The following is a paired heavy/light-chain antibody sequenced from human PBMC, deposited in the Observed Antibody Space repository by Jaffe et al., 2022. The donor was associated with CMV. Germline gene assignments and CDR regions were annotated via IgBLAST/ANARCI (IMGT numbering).Light chain of an antibody. Sequence: QSVLTQPPSVSAAPGQKVTISCSGSSSNIGSNYVSWYQHLPGTAPKVLIYEDDDRPSGIPDRISASKSGTSATLGLTGLQPGDEGDYYCGTWDSSLSAGVFGGGTKLTVL. V-gene: IGLV1-51*02. CDR1: SSNIGSNY. CDR2: EDD. CDR3: GTWDSSLSAGV. J-gene: IGLJ2*01.
Heavy chain of an antibody. Sequence: QLQLQESGPGLVKPSETLSLTCTVSMFSMTSQLYLWGWIRQPPGKGLEWIGSIYYDGSTYYSPSLKSRVTVSMDTSKSQFSLKLSSMTAADTAVYYCARHRHYRTLFDFWVRGTLVTVSS. V-gene: IGHV4-39*01. CDR1: MFSMTSQLYL. CDR3: ARHRHYRTLFDF. J-gene: IGHJ2*01. CDR2: IYYDGST. D-gene: IGHD3-16*02.